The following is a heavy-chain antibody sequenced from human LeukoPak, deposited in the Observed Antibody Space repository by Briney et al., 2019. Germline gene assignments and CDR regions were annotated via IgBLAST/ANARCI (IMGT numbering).Heavy chain of an antibody. J-gene: IGHJ5*02. CDR2: IHTSGSA. CDR1: GGSLSSGTFY. V-gene: IGHV4-61*02. D-gene: IGHD6-6*01. CDR3: ARGLATRPDWFDP. Sequence: PSQTLSLTCTVSGGSLSSGTFYWSWIRQPAGKGLEWIGRIHTSGSANSNPSLKSRATISVDTSKNQLSLNLTSVTAADTAVYYCARGLATRPDWFDPWGQGTLVTVSS.